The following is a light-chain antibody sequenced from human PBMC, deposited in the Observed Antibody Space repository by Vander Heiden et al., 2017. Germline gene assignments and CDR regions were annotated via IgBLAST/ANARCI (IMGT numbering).Light chain of an antibody. J-gene: IGKJ1*01. CDR2: GAS. CDR1: QSISSW. Sequence: DIQMTQSPSTLSASVRDRVTITCRASQSISSWLAWYQQKPGKAPKLLISGASSLESGVPSRFSGSGSGTQFTLTISSLQPDDFATYSCQQYKTYPTFGQGTKVEVK. CDR3: QQYKTYPT. V-gene: IGKV1-5*03.